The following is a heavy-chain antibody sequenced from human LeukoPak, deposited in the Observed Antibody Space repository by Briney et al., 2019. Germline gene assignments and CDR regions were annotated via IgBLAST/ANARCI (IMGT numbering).Heavy chain of an antibody. D-gene: IGHD3-10*01. Sequence: GGSLRLAWAAAGFTVSSYAMRWVRQPAGNGMEWVSAISGSGGSTYYADCGKGRFTISRDNSKNPLYLQMNSLRAEDTAVYYCAGAVDGSGSYLVDYWGQGTLVTVSS. CDR2: ISGSGGST. V-gene: IGHV3-23*01. J-gene: IGHJ4*02. CDR3: AGAVDGSGSYLVDY. CDR1: GFTVSSYA.